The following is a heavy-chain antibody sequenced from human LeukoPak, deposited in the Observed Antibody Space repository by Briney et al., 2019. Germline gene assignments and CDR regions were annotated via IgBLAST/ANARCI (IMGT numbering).Heavy chain of an antibody. V-gene: IGHV3-30-3*01. J-gene: IGHJ3*02. CDR2: IASDGSHT. CDR1: GFTFSTYF. Sequence: GGCLRLACAASGFTFSTYFRHWGRQAPGKGLEWVADIASDGSHTFYVESVKGRFTISRDNSKNTLYLQMNSLRAEDTAVYFCARERQDTILYSGAFDIWGQGTMVTVSS. CDR3: ARERQDTILYSGAFDI. D-gene: IGHD2-21*01.